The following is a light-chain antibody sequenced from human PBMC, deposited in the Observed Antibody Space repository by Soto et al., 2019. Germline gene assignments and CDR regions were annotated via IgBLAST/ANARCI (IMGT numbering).Light chain of an antibody. V-gene: IGKV3-15*01. CDR3: QQYRSWPRT. J-gene: IGKJ1*01. CDR1: QSVSIH. Sequence: ETLMTQSPGTLSVSLGERSTLXXRASQSVSIHLAWYQQKPGQAPRXFIYGASTRATDMPGTFSGRGSGTEFTLTISSLRPEDFAVYYCQQYRSWPRTFGQGTKVDI. CDR2: GAS.